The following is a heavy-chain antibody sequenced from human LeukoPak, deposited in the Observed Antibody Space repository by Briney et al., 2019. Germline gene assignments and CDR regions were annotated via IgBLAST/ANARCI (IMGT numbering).Heavy chain of an antibody. Sequence: EASVKVSCKASGGTFSSYAISWVRQGPGQGLEWMGRIIPIFGIANYAQKFQGRVTITADKSTSTAYMELSSLRSEDTAVYYCARDSGYDSSGYYPFDYWGQGTLVTVSS. V-gene: IGHV1-69*04. CDR3: ARDSGYDSSGYYPFDY. CDR2: IIPIFGIA. CDR1: GGTFSSYA. D-gene: IGHD3-22*01. J-gene: IGHJ4*02.